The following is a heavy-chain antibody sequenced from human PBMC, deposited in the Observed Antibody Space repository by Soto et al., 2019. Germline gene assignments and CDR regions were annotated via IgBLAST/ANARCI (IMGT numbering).Heavy chain of an antibody. J-gene: IGHJ3*02. CDR3: ARVRRYSGSYGWGSGAFVI. V-gene: IGHV1-69*13. CDR1: GCTFSSYS. CDR2: IIPIFGTA. D-gene: IGHD1-26*01. Sequence: GASVKVACKASGCTFSSYSISWVRQAPGQGLEWMGGIIPIFGTANYAQKFQGRVTITADESTSTAYMELSSLRSEDTAVYYCARVRRYSGSYGWGSGAFVIWGQGTMVTVS.